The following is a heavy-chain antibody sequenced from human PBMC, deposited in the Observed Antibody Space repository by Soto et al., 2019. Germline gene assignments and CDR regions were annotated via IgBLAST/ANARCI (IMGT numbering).Heavy chain of an antibody. CDR1: GFTFSSYA. V-gene: IGHV3-23*01. Sequence: PGGSLRVSCAASGFTFSSYAMSWVRQAPGKGLEWVSAISGSGGSTYYADSVKGRFTISRDNSKNTLYLQMNSLRAEDTAVYYCAAGSTYYDILTGYPTPYYFDYWGQGTLVTVSS. CDR3: AAGSTYYDILTGYPTPYYFDY. J-gene: IGHJ4*02. D-gene: IGHD3-9*01. CDR2: ISGSGGST.